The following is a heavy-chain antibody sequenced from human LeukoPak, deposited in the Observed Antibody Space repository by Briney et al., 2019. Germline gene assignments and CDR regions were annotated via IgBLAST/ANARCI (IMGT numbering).Heavy chain of an antibody. D-gene: IGHD5-24*01. Sequence: GGSLRLSCATSGFTVSSKYMSWIRQAPGKGLQWVAVVRKAGTTVYIDSVKGRFTITRDTSRNTLSLQMNSLRAEDTAVYYCAREGEKGDGYNHGFDYWGQGTLVTVSS. J-gene: IGHJ4*02. CDR2: VRKAGTT. CDR1: GFTVSSKY. CDR3: AREGEKGDGYNHGFDY. V-gene: IGHV3-53*01.